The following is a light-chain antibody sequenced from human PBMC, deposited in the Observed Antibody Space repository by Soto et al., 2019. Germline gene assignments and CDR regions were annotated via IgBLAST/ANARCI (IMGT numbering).Light chain of an antibody. Sequence: DIQMTQSPSSLSASVGDRVTITCQASQDINNYVNWYQQKPGKAPKLLIFDASTSKTGVPSRFSGSGSGTDFTFSISSLHPEDIATYYCQQSSDLVSFGQGTRMEIK. CDR3: QQSSDLVS. CDR2: DAS. CDR1: QDINNY. J-gene: IGKJ5*01. V-gene: IGKV1-33*01.